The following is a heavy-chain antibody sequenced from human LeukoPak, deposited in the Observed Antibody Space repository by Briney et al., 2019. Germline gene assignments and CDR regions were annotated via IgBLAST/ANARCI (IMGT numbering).Heavy chain of an antibody. CDR2: IYYSGST. V-gene: IGHV4-30-4*01. J-gene: IGHJ4*02. Sequence: SETLSLTCTVSGGSMSSGDYSWSWIRQPPGKGPEWIGYIYYSGSTYYNPSLKSRVTISVDTSKNQFSLKLSSVTAADTAVYYCARGHYDSSGYYFRYYFDYWGQGTLVTVSS. CDR1: GGSMSSGDYS. CDR3: ARGHYDSSGYYFRYYFDY. D-gene: IGHD3-22*01.